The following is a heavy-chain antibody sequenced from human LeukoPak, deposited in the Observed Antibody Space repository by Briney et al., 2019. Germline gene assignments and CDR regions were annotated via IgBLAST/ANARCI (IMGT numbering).Heavy chain of an antibody. J-gene: IGHJ4*02. CDR3: ARDPRYCSSTSCYTGDY. D-gene: IGHD2-2*02. Sequence: SVKVSCKASGGTFSSYTISRVRQAPGQGLEWMGRIIPILGIANYAQKFQGRVTITADKSTSTAYMELSSLRSEDTAVYYCARDPRYCSSTSCYTGDYWGQGTLVTVSS. CDR1: GGTFSSYT. CDR2: IIPILGIA. V-gene: IGHV1-69*04.